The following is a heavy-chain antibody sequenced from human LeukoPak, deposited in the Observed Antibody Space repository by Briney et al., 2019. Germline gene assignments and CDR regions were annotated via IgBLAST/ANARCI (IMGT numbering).Heavy chain of an antibody. CDR2: ISSSGGTT. D-gene: IGHD3-3*01. CDR1: GFMFSDYA. CDR3: AKDPRLYYDVPVGY. J-gene: IGHJ4*02. V-gene: IGHV3-23*01. Sequence: PGGSLRLSCVASGFMFSDYAMSWVRQAPGKGLEWVSSISSSGGTTFYADSVKDRFTISRDLFKKTVHLEMKAMRAEDTAVYYCAKDPRLYYDVPVGYWGQGTLVTVSP.